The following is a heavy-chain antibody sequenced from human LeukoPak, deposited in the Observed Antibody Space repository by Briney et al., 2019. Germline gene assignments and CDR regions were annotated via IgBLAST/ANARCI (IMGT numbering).Heavy chain of an antibody. Sequence: GGSLRLSCAASGFTFSTYAMHWVRQAPGKGLEWVAVISYDGSNKYYADSVKGRFTISGDNSKNTLYLQMNSLRAEDTAVYYCARAMRRGSDVTDYWGQGTLVTVSS. J-gene: IGHJ4*02. V-gene: IGHV3-30-3*01. CDR3: ARAMRRGSDVTDY. CDR1: GFTFSTYA. CDR2: ISYDGSNK. D-gene: IGHD1-26*01.